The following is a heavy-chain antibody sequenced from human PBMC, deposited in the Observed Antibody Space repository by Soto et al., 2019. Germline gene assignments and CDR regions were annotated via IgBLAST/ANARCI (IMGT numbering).Heavy chain of an antibody. J-gene: IGHJ5*02. CDR3: ARPQGGYGSGYSWFDP. CDR2: IHHTGST. CDR1: GRTISEFTIY. D-gene: IGHD5-12*01. Sequence: PSGTLTLTCSASGRTISEFTIYWGCMGPATGQGLEWIGTIHHTGSTYYNPSLKSRVIISLDTSKNQYSLKLSSVTAADTALYYCARPQGGYGSGYSWFDPWGQGTRVTVSS. V-gene: IGHV4-39*01.